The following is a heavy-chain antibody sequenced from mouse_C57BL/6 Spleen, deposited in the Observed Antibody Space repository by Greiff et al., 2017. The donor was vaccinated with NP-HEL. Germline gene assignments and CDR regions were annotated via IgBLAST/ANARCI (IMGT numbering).Heavy chain of an antibody. CDR1: GYTFTSYW. CDR3: ARDGSPFAY. V-gene: IGHV1-69*01. CDR2: IDPSDSYT. Sequence: QVQLQQPGAELVMPGASVKLSCKASGYTFTSYWMHWVKQRPGQGLEWIGEIDPSDSYTNYNQKFKGKSTLTVDKSSSTAYMQLSILTSEDSAVYYCARDGSPFAYWGQGTTLTVSS. J-gene: IGHJ2*01. D-gene: IGHD2-3*01.